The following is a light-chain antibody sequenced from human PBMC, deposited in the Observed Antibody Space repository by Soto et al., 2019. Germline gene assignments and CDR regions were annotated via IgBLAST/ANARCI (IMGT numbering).Light chain of an antibody. Sequence: EVVVTQSQGTLSWSPGERATLSCRASQSVSSKLAWYQQKPGQAPRLLIYGASKRATGIPDRFSGSGSGTDFTLTISRLEPADFAVYYCQQYGSSPLTFGGGTKVDI. CDR2: GAS. CDR1: QSVSSK. V-gene: IGKV3-20*01. J-gene: IGKJ4*01. CDR3: QQYGSSPLT.